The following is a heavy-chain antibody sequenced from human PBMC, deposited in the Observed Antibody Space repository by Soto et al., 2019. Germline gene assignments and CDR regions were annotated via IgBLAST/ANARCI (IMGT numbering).Heavy chain of an antibody. CDR2: IIPIFGTA. CDR3: ARLIAARGYYYYGMDV. Sequence: SVKVSCKASGGTFSSYAISWVRQAPGQGLEWMGGIIPIFGTANYAQKFQGRVTITADESTSTAYMELSSLRSADTAVYYCARLIAARGYYYYGMDVWGQGTTVTVSS. CDR1: GGTFSSYA. V-gene: IGHV1-69*13. D-gene: IGHD6-6*01. J-gene: IGHJ6*02.